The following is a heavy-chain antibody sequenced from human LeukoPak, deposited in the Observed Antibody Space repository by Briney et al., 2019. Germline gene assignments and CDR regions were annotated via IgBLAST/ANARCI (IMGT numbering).Heavy chain of an antibody. J-gene: IGHJ6*03. CDR3: ARVLYDSSGYWSRTTYYYYMDV. D-gene: IGHD3-22*01. CDR1: GFTFSSYS. CDR2: ISSSSSYI. V-gene: IGHV3-21*01. Sequence: GGSLRLSCAASGFTFSSYSMNWVRQAPGKGLEWVSSISSSSSYIYYADSVKGRFTISRDNAKNSLYLQMNSLRAEDTAVYYCARVLYDSSGYWSRTTYYYYMDVWGKGTTVTVSS.